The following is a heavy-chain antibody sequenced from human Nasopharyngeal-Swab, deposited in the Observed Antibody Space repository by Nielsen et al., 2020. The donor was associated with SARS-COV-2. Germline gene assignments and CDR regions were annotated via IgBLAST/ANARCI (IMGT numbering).Heavy chain of an antibody. CDR3: AKEVTGYCSGGSCYSANWYFDR. CDR2: ISWNSGSI. J-gene: IGHJ2*01. V-gene: IGHV3-9*01. Sequence: GGSLRLSCAASGFTFDDYAMHWVRQAPGKGLEWVSGISWNSGSIGYADSVKGRFTISRDNAKNSLYLQMNSLRAEDTALYYCAKEVTGYCSGGSCYSANWYFDRRGRGTLVTVSS. CDR1: GFTFDDYA. D-gene: IGHD2-15*01.